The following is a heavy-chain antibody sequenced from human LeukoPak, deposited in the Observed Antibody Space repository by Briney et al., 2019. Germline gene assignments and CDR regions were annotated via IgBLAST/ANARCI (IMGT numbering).Heavy chain of an antibody. CDR1: GYTFTVYY. Sequence: APVKVSCTASGYTFTVYYMHWVRQAPGQGLEWMGRINPNSGGTNYAQKFQGRVTMTRDTSISTAYMELSRLRSDDTAVYYCARSIAAAGNFGDYWGQGTLVTVSS. D-gene: IGHD6-13*01. CDR3: ARSIAAAGNFGDY. CDR2: INPNSGGT. V-gene: IGHV1-2*06. J-gene: IGHJ4*02.